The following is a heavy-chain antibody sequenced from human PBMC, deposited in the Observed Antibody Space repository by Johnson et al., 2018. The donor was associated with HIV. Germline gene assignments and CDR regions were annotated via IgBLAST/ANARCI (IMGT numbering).Heavy chain of an antibody. CDR3: AREPGLVAAFDI. J-gene: IGHJ3*02. CDR1: GFTFSDYY. CDR2: ISYDGSNK. Sequence: QVQLVESGGGLVQPGGSLRLSCAASGFTFSDYYMSWIRQAPGKGLEWVAVISYDGSNKYYADSVTGRFTISRDNSKNTLYLQMNSLRAEDTAVYYCAREPGLVAAFDIWGQGTMFTVSS. D-gene: IGHD6-19*01. V-gene: IGHV3-30-3*01.